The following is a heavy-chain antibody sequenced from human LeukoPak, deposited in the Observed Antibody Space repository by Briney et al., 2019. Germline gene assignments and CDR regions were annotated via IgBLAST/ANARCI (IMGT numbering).Heavy chain of an antibody. CDR3: ARERGGGDSSGLFDY. CDR1: GGTFSSYA. J-gene: IGHJ4*02. CDR2: IIPIFGTA. V-gene: IGHV1-69*05. D-gene: IGHD3-22*01. Sequence: GASVKVSCKASGGTFSSYAISWVRQAPGQGPEWMGGIIPIFGTANYAQKFQGRVTITTDESTSTAYMELSSLRSEDTAVYYCARERGGGDSSGLFDYWGQGTLVTVSS.